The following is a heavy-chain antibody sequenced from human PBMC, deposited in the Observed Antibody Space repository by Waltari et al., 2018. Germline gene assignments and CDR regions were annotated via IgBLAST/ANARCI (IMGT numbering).Heavy chain of an antibody. D-gene: IGHD3-10*01. CDR1: GYSFSNYY. J-gene: IGHJ4*02. CDR3: AREQHGSGNYHYDY. CDR2: ITCSGGSK. Sequence: QVQLVQSGAEVKKPGASVKVSCKASGYSFSNYYIHWMRQAPGHEFEWMGVITCSGGSKSYAQKSQGRGTMTRDTATTKVYMELSSLRSEDTAVYYCAREQHGSGNYHYDYWGQGTLVTVSS. V-gene: IGHV1-46*01.